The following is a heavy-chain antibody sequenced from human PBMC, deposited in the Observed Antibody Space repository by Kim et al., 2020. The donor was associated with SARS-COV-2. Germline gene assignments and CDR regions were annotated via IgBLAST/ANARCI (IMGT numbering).Heavy chain of an antibody. CDR3: ARSPGDYYGMDV. D-gene: IGHD3-16*01. Sequence: GGSLRLSCAASGFTFSSYDMHWVRQATGKGLEWVSAIGTAGDTYYPGSVKGRFTISRENAKNSLYLQMNSLRAGDTAVYYCARSPGDYYGMDVWGQGTTVTVSS. CDR2: IGTAGDT. V-gene: IGHV3-13*01. CDR1: GFTFSSYD. J-gene: IGHJ6*02.